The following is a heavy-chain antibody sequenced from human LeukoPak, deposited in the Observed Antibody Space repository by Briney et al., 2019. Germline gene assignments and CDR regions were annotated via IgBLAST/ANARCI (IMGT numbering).Heavy chain of an antibody. CDR3: ACTAYYYYYLDV. Sequence: GRSLRLSCAASGFTFSSHTMSRVRQAPGEGLEWVSAVSGSGDNTYYADSVKGRFTISRDNSKNTLYLHMSSLRAEDTAVYYCACTAYYYYYLDVWGKGTTVTVSS. CDR1: GFTFSSHT. V-gene: IGHV3-23*01. CDR2: VSGSGDNT. D-gene: IGHD5-18*01. J-gene: IGHJ6*03.